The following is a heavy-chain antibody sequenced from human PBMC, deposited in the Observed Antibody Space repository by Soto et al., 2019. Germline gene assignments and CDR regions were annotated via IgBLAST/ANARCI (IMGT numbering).Heavy chain of an antibody. D-gene: IGHD6-6*01. CDR1: GYSFTSYW. CDR3: ARPIIEYSSSSGVYYYYGMDV. CDR2: IDPSDSYT. Sequence: PGESLKISCKVSGYSFTSYWISWVRQMPGKGLGWMGRIDPSDSYTNYSPSFQGHVTISADKSISTAYLQWSSLKASDTAMYYCARPIIEYSSSSGVYYYYGMDVWGQGTTVTVSS. J-gene: IGHJ6*02. V-gene: IGHV5-10-1*01.